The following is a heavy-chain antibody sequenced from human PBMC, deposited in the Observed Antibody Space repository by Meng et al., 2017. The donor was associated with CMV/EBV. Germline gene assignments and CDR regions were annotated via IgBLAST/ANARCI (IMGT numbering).Heavy chain of an antibody. D-gene: IGHD3-16*01. Sequence: KVSCKGSGYSFTSYCIGWVRQMPGKGLEWMGIIYPGDSDTRYSPSFQGQVTIPADKSISTAYLQWSSLKASDTAMYYCARVPHYGAPFDCWGQGTLVTVSS. CDR2: IYPGDSDT. J-gene: IGHJ4*02. V-gene: IGHV5-51*01. CDR3: ARVPHYGAPFDC. CDR1: GYSFTSYC.